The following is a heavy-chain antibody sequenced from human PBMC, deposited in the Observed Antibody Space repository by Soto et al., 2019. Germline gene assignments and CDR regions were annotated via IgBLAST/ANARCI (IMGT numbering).Heavy chain of an antibody. V-gene: IGHV1-69*05. CDR2: IIPIFGTA. CDR3: ARHDYYDSPRGDY. Sequence: QVQLVQSGAEVKKPGSSVKVSCKASGGTFSSYAISWVRQAPGQGLEWMGGIIPIFGTANYAQKFQGRVTXAXAXXTSTAYMELSSLRYEDTAVYYCARHDYYDSPRGDYWGQGTLVTVSS. CDR1: GGTFSSYA. J-gene: IGHJ4*02. D-gene: IGHD3-22*01.